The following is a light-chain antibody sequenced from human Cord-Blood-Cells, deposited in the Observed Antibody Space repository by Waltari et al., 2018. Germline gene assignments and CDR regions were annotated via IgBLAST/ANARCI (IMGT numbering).Light chain of an antibody. CDR1: KLGDKY. Sequence: SYELTQPPSVSVSPGQTAGITRSGDKLGDKYACWYQQKPGQSPVLVIYQDSKRPSGIPERFSGSNSGNTATLTISGTQAMDEADYYCQAWDSSTVVFGGGTKLTVL. CDR2: QDS. V-gene: IGLV3-1*01. J-gene: IGLJ2*01. CDR3: QAWDSSTVV.